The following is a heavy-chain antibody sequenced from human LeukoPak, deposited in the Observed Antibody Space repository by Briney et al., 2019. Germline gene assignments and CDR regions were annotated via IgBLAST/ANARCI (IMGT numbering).Heavy chain of an antibody. CDR2: IYPGDSDT. CDR1: GYSFTSYW. Sequence: GESLKISCQGSGYSFTSYWIGWVRPMPGKGLEWMGIIYPGDSDTRYSPSFQGQVTISADKSISTAYLQWSSLKASDTAMYYCARRVWDTSPYSHDYYMDVWGKGTTVTVSS. D-gene: IGHD3-16*01. CDR3: ARRVWDTSPYSHDYYMDV. J-gene: IGHJ6*03. V-gene: IGHV5-51*01.